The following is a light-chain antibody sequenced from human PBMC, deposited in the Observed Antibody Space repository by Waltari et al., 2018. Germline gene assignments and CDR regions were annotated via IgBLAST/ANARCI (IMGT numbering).Light chain of an antibody. CDR2: AAS. Sequence: DIQMTQSPSSLSSSVGFRVSITCRATQTIANFLNWYQQKPGKAPKLLIYAASRLQRGVPSRFSGSGSGTDFTLTISSLQPEDFATYYCHQSFSTPPYTFGQGTRLELK. CDR3: HQSFSTPPYT. V-gene: IGKV1-39*01. CDR1: QTIANF. J-gene: IGKJ2*01.